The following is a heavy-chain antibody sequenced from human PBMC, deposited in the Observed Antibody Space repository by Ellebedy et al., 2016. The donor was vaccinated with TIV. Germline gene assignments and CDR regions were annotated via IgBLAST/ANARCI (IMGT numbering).Heavy chain of an antibody. V-gene: IGHV3-30-3*01. CDR1: GFIFRDFN. CDR3: ARDGEFAPGGLDS. Sequence: GESLKTSCAAPGFIFRDFNMHWFRQAPGKGLGWVASTSYEGNNKYFVDSVQGRATISNDNSKNILHLQMNRLRSDATAVYYCARDGEFAPGGLDSWGQGTLVIVSS. CDR2: TSYEGNNK. D-gene: IGHD3-10*01. J-gene: IGHJ4*02.